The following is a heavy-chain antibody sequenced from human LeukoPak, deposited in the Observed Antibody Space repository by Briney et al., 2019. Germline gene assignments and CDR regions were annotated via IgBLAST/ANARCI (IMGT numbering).Heavy chain of an antibody. J-gene: IGHJ4*02. CDR1: GYTFTSNY. CDR3: ARDQEGFDY. Sequence: ASVKVSCKASGYTFTSNYIHWVRQAPGQGLEWMGMIYPRDGSTSYAQKFQGRVTVTRDTSTSTVHMELSGLRSEDTDVYYCARDQEGFDYWGQGTLVTVSS. V-gene: IGHV1-46*01. CDR2: IYPRDGST.